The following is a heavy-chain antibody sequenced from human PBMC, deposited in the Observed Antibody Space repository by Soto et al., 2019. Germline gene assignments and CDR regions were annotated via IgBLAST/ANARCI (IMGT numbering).Heavy chain of an antibody. CDR2: ISAYKGNT. CDR3: ARGVGWEPPDY. V-gene: IGHV1-18*03. CDR1: GYTFTSYG. D-gene: IGHD1-26*01. J-gene: IGHJ4*02. Sequence: QVQLVQSGAEVKKPGASVKVSCKASGYTFTSYGISWVRQAPGQGLEWMGWISAYKGNTMYAQKPQGRVTMTSDTSTSTAYMALRSMRSDGMAVYYWARGVGWEPPDYWGQGTLVTVAS.